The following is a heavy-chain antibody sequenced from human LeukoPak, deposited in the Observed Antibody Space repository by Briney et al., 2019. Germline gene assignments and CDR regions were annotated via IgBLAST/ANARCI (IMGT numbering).Heavy chain of an antibody. CDR2: IYIGGST. V-gene: IGHV3-53*01. D-gene: IGHD3/OR15-3a*01. CDR3: ASGLVTPWTSDY. Sequence: GGSLRLSCAASGFTVSSSYLSWVRQAPGKGLEWVSVIYIGGSTHYADSVKGRFTISRDNSKNTLYLQMNSLRAEDTAVYYCASGLVTPWTSDYWGQGTLVTVSS. J-gene: IGHJ4*02. CDR1: GFTVSSSY.